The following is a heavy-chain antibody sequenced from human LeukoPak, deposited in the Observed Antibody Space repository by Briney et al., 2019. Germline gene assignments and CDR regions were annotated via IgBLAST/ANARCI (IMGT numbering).Heavy chain of an antibody. Sequence: PSETLSLTCAVYGGSFSGYYWSWIRQPPGKGLEWIGEINHSGSTNYNPSLKSRVTISVDTSKNQFSLKLSSVTAADTAVYYCARPGRSGWYGAHAFDIWGQGTMVTVSS. CDR1: GGSFSGYY. CDR3: ARPGRSGWYGAHAFDI. J-gene: IGHJ3*02. V-gene: IGHV4-34*01. D-gene: IGHD6-19*01. CDR2: INHSGST.